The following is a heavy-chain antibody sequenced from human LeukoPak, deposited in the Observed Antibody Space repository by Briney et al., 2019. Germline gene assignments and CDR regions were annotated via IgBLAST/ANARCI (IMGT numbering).Heavy chain of an antibody. V-gene: IGHV3-74*01. D-gene: IGHD6-6*01. CDR3: ASLGGQLVRSFDY. Sequence: GGSLRLSCAASGFTFSSCWMHWVRQAPGKGLVWVSRINSDGSSTSYADSVKGRFTISRDNAKNTLYLQMNSLRAEDTAVYYCASLGGQLVRSFDYWGQGTLVTVSS. CDR2: INSDGSST. CDR1: GFTFSSCW. J-gene: IGHJ4*02.